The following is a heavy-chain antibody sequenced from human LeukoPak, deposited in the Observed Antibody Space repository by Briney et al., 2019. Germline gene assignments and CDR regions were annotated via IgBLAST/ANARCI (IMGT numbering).Heavy chain of an antibody. D-gene: IGHD3-16*02. J-gene: IGHJ4*02. Sequence: GGSLRLSCAESGFTYSSYGMQWVRQAPGKVLEWVAFIRYDGSNKYYADSVKGRFTISRDNSKNTLYLQMNSLRAEDTAVYYCAKDDYDYVWGSYRSYFDYWGQGTPVTVSS. CDR3: AKDDYDYVWGSYRSYFDY. V-gene: IGHV3-30*02. CDR2: IRYDGSNK. CDR1: GFTYSSYG.